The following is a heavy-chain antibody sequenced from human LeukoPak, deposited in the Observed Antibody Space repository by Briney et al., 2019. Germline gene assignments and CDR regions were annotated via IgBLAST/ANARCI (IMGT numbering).Heavy chain of an antibody. CDR3: AKGQVGWYYFTMDV. J-gene: IGHJ6*02. D-gene: IGHD6-19*01. CDR2: ISGSGDST. V-gene: IGHV3-23*01. Sequence: GGSLSLSCAASGFTFSTYDMSWVRQAPGKGLEWVSAISGSGDSTYYADSVKGRFTTSRDNSKNTLYLQMNSLRAEDTAVYYCAKGQVGWYYFTMDVWGQGTTVTVSS. CDR1: GFTFSTYD.